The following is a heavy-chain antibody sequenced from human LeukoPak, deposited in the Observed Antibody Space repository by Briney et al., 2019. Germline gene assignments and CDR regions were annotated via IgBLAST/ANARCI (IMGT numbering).Heavy chain of an antibody. D-gene: IGHD6-13*01. CDR2: ITGGSGSNV. CDR1: GFTFSSHA. V-gene: IGHV3-23*01. J-gene: IGHJ4*02. CDR3: ARHGSWSFDY. Sequence: RGSLRLSCAASGFTFSSHAMSWVRQAPGKGLEWVSAITGGSGSNVYYTDSLKGRFTISRDNSKNTLYLQMNSLRAEDTAVYYCARHGSWSFDYWGQGTLVTVSA.